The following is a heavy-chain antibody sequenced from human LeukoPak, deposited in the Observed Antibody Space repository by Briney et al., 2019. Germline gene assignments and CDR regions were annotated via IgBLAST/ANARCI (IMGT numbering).Heavy chain of an antibody. Sequence: GESLKISCKGSGYSFTNYWIGWVRQMPGKGLEWMGIIYPGDSDTRYSPSFQGQVTISADKSISTAYLLWSSLKASDTAMYYCASATMRDAFDIWGQGTMVTVSS. CDR1: GYSFTNYW. CDR3: ASATMRDAFDI. CDR2: IYPGDSDT. V-gene: IGHV5-51*01. J-gene: IGHJ3*02.